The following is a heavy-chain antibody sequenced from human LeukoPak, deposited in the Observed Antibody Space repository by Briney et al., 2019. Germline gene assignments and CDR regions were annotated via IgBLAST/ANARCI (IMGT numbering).Heavy chain of an antibody. J-gene: IGHJ5*02. D-gene: IGHD3-10*01. CDR1: GASISNTSLY. V-gene: IGHV4-39*07. Sequence: SETLSLTCTVSGASISNTSLYWGWIRQPPGKALEWIGSLYYGGSTYYNPSLKSRVTISVDTSKNQFSLKLSSVTPADTAVYYCARGGYYGSGNDFRFDPWGQGTLVTVSS. CDR2: LYYGGST. CDR3: ARGGYYGSGNDFRFDP.